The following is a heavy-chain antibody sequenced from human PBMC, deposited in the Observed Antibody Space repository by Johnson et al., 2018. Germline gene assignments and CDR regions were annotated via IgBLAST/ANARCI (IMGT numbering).Heavy chain of an antibody. J-gene: IGHJ3*02. V-gene: IGHV3-48*02. Sequence: VQLVESGGGLVQPGGSLRLSCAASGFIFSHYSMNWVRQAPGKGLEWVSYISHSGSTIYYADSVKGRFTISRDNAKTSLYLQMNSLRDEDTAVYFCARLLGGSDYAENALDNWGQGTMVTVAS. CDR3: ARLLGGSDYAENALDN. CDR2: ISHSGSTI. D-gene: IGHD3-16*01. CDR1: GFIFSHYS.